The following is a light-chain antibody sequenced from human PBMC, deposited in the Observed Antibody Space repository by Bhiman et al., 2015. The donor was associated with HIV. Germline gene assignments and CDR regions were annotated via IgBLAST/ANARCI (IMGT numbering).Light chain of an antibody. CDR1: SSDVGSYNY. Sequence: QSALTQPASVSGSPGQSITISCTGTSSDVGSYNYVSWYQQQPGKAPKVLIYDVSQRPSGIPDRFSGSSSGNTASLTITGAQAEDEADYYCDSRDTSTNHPVVFGGGTKLTVL. CDR3: DSRDTSTNHPVV. J-gene: IGLJ2*01. V-gene: IGLV2-14*01. CDR2: DVS.